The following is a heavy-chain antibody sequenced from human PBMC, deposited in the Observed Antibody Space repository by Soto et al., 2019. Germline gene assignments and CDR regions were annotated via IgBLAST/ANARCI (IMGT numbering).Heavy chain of an antibody. Sequence: GGSLRLSCAASGFTFSSCDMNWVRQAPGKGLEWVSTISGSGASTYYADSVKGRFTISRDNSKNTLYLHMNGLRAEDTATYYCAKLPSSGFYYFDYWGQGT. CDR3: AKLPSSGFYYFDY. V-gene: IGHV3-23*01. CDR1: GFTFSSCD. CDR2: ISGSGAST. J-gene: IGHJ4*02. D-gene: IGHD3-22*01.